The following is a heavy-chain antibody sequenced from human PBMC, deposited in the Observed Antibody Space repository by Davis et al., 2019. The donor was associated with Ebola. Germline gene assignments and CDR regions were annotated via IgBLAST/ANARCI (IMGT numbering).Heavy chain of an antibody. CDR3: ARAPIAGAGTRWGTRWFDP. V-gene: IGHV4-31*03. J-gene: IGHJ5*02. CDR2: IFYSGST. Sequence: PSETLSLTCNVSGASISSGGYYWTWIRQTPGKGLEWIGYIFYSGSTYYNPSLKSRVTISVDTSKNHFSLKLNSVTAADTAVYYCARAPIAGAGTRWGTRWFDPWGQGTLVTVSS. D-gene: IGHD6-13*01. CDR1: GASISSGGYY.